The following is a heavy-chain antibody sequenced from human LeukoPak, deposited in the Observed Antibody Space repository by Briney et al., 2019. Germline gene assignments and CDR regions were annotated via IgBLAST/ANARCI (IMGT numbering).Heavy chain of an antibody. V-gene: IGHV3-33*01. Sequence: PGGSLRLSCAASGFTFSSYGMHWVRQAPGKGLEWVAVIWYDGSNKYYADSVKGRFTISRDNSKNTLYLQMNSLRAEDTAVYYCARDRPHYYDSSGYDHWGQGTLVTVSS. D-gene: IGHD3-22*01. J-gene: IGHJ4*02. CDR1: GFTFSSYG. CDR3: ARDRPHYYDSSGYDH. CDR2: IWYDGSNK.